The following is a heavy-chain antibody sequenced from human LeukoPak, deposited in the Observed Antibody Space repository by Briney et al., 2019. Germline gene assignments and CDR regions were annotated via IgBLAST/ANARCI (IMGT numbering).Heavy chain of an antibody. CDR1: GYTFNIYY. D-gene: IGHD2-15*01. Sequence: ASVKVSCKTSGYTFNIYYVQWVRQAPGQGLEGRGVIHPNDGGTTYAQKFQGRIIITSDTSTSTIYMELSSLKSDDTAVYYCARGDIDHWGQGTLVTVSS. J-gene: IGHJ5*02. V-gene: IGHV1-46*02. CDR2: IHPNDGGT. CDR3: ARGDIDH.